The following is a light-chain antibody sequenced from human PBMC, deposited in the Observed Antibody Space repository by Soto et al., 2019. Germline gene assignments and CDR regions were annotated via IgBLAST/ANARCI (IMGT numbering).Light chain of an antibody. V-gene: IGLV2-23*02. CDR3: CSYAGSSTFVL. CDR2: EVT. J-gene: IGLJ2*01. CDR1: SSDVGLYNL. Sequence: QSVLTQPASVSGSPGQSITISCTGASSDVGLYNLVYWYQHHPGKAPKLLIYEVTRRPSGVSNRFSGSKSGNTASLAICGLQAEDEADYYCCSYAGSSTFVLFGGGTKLTVL.